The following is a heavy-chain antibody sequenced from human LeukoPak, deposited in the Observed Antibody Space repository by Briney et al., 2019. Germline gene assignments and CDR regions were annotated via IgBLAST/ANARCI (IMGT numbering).Heavy chain of an antibody. CDR3: AKGDYYDFDY. CDR2: ITSGVGIT. CDR1: GFTFSHFG. V-gene: IGHV3-23*01. D-gene: IGHD3-10*01. Sequence: GGSLRLSCAASGFTFSHFGMNWVRQAPGKGLEWVSIITSGVGITYYADSVKGRFTVSRDNSKSTLYLQMNSLRAEDTAVYYCAKGDYYDFDYWGQGTLVTVSS. J-gene: IGHJ4*02.